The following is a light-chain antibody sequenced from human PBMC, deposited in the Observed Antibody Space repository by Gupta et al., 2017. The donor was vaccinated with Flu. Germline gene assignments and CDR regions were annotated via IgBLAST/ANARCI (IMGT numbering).Light chain of an antibody. CDR1: QAIRND. CDR2: DAS. V-gene: IGKV1-6*01. J-gene: IGKJ1*01. Sequence: ALQMTQSPSSLSASVGDRVTITCRASQAIRNDVGWYQQKPGKAPKLLIYDASNLQSGVPSRFSGSGFGTDFTLTISSLQPEDSATYYCRLDYNYSWAFGQGTKVEIK. CDR3: RLDYNYSWA.